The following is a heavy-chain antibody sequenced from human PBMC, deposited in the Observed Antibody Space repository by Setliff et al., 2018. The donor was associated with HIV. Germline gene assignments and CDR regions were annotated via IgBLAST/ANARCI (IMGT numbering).Heavy chain of an antibody. CDR3: ARSAYTYPGY. CDR2: IKDDGSGK. D-gene: IGHD5-18*01. V-gene: IGHV3-7*03. CDR1: GFRFSTSW. Sequence: PGGSLRLSCAVSGFRFSTSWMTWVRQAPGKGLEWVASIKDDGSGKYHVDSVTGRFTISRDNARNSVYLQMNSLRAEDTAIYYCARSAYTYPGYWGPGTLVTVSS. J-gene: IGHJ4*02.